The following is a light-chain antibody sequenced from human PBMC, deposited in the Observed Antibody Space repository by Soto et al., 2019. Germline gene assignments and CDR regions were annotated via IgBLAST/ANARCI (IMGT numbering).Light chain of an antibody. J-gene: IGKJ1*01. CDR1: QGISSN. CDR3: QKLNAYPPWT. CDR2: GAS. V-gene: IGKV1-9*01. Sequence: QLTQSPASLSASVGDRVTITCRASQGISSNLAWYQQKPGRAPKLLIFGASTLQSGVPSRFSGSGSGTDFTLTISSLQPEDFATYFCQKLNAYPPWTFGQGTKVDI.